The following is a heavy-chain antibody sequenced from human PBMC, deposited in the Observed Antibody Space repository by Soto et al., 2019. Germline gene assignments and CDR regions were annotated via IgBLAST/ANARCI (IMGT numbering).Heavy chain of an antibody. CDR3: ARDGMIESTPGVMDV. D-gene: IGHD2-2*01. Sequence: ASVKVSCKASGYTFTSYGISWVRQAPGQGLEWMGWISAYNGNTNYAQKLQGRVTMTTDTSTSTAYMELRSLRSDDTAVYYCARDGMIESTPGVMDVWGKGTTVTVSS. CDR2: ISAYNGNT. V-gene: IGHV1-18*01. J-gene: IGHJ6*04. CDR1: GYTFTSYG.